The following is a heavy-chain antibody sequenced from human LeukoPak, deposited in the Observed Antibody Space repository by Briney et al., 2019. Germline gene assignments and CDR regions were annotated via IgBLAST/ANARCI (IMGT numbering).Heavy chain of an antibody. CDR2: NSGGYSGGGP. D-gene: IGHD5-24*01. Sequence: GGSLRLSCAVSGFIVCSNHMNWVRQAPGKGLEWVSVNSGGYSGGGPFYADSVKGRFTTSSDSSKNTLFLQMNSLRAEDTAVYYCARDVYGDGYNSFDYWGLGILVTVSS. CDR1: GFIVCSNH. V-gene: IGHV3-66*01. J-gene: IGHJ4*02. CDR3: ARDVYGDGYNSFDY.